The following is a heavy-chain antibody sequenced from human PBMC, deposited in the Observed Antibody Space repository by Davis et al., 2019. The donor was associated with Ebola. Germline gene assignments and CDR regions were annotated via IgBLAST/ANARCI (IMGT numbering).Heavy chain of an antibody. CDR1: GGSVSSGSYY. Sequence: PGGSLRLSCTVSGGSVSSGSYYWSWIRQPPGKGLEWIGYIYYSGSTNYNPSLKSRVTISVDTSKNQFSLKLSSVTAADTAVYYCARDRGVVPAAMGWFDPWGQGTLVTVSS. V-gene: IGHV4-61*01. J-gene: IGHJ5*02. CDR3: ARDRGVVPAAMGWFDP. CDR2: IYYSGST. D-gene: IGHD2-2*01.